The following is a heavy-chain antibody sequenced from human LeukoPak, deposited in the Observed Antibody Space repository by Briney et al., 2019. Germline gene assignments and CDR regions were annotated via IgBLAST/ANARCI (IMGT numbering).Heavy chain of an antibody. J-gene: IGHJ5*02. CDR3: ARLEYYYDSSDYYTNWFDP. Sequence: PSETLSLTCTVSGGSIRSDIYYWGWIRQPPGKGLEWIGSLSYSGSTYYNPSLKSRDTISVDTSKNQFSLKLSSVTAADTAVYYCARLEYYYDSSDYYTNWFDPWGQGTLVTVSS. CDR2: LSYSGST. V-gene: IGHV4-39*01. CDR1: GGSIRSDIYY. D-gene: IGHD3-22*01.